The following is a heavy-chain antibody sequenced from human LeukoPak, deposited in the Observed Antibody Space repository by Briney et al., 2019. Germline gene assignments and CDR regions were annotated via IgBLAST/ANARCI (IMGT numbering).Heavy chain of an antibody. J-gene: IGHJ4*02. CDR3: ARLRVRYSPEYYFDY. CDR2: IIPIFGTA. V-gene: IGHV1-69*13. CDR1: GGTFSSYA. Sequence: SVRVSCKASGGTFSSYAISWVRQAPGQGLEWMGGIIPIFGTANYAQKFQGRVTITADESTSTAYMELSSLRSEDTAVYYCARLRVRYSPEYYFDYWGQGTLVTVSS. D-gene: IGHD2-15*01.